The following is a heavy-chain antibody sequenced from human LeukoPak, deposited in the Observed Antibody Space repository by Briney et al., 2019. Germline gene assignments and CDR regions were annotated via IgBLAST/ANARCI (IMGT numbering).Heavy chain of an antibody. CDR2: INPNTGGT. CDR1: GYTFTSYG. CDR3: ARAGDNLTGYYKEYYMDV. Sequence: ASVKVSCKASGYTFTSYGISWVRQAPGQGLEWMEWINPNTGGTKYAQRFQGRVTMTTDTSITTAYMDLSSLRSDDMAVYYCARAGDNLTGYYKEYYMDVWGKGTTVTVSS. J-gene: IGHJ6*03. V-gene: IGHV1-18*03. D-gene: IGHD3-9*01.